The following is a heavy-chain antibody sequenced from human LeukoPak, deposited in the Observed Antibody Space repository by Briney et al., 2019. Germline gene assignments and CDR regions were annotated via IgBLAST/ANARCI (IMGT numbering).Heavy chain of an antibody. Sequence: SETLSLSCVVSGYPISSGYHWGWIRQPPGEGLEWIGSVYRSGSTYYNPSLKSRVTISVDTSKNQISLRVRSVTAADTAVYYCARENWVFDYWGQGILVTVSS. CDR3: ARENWVFDY. D-gene: IGHD7-27*01. J-gene: IGHJ4*02. CDR1: GYPISSGYH. CDR2: VYRSGST. V-gene: IGHV4-38-2*02.